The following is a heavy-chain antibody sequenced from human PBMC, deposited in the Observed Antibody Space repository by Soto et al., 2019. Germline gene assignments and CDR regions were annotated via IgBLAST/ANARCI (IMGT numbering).Heavy chain of an antibody. CDR2: ISWNSGSI. CDR3: AKLACSGGSCYGDY. J-gene: IGHJ4*02. V-gene: IGHV3-9*01. D-gene: IGHD2-15*01. Sequence: DVQLVESGGGLVQPGRSLRLSCAASGFTFDDYAMHWVRQAPGKGLEWVSGISWNSGSIGYADSVKGRFTISRDNAKNSLYLQRNSLRAEDTALYYCAKLACSGGSCYGDYWGQGTLVTVSS. CDR1: GFTFDDYA.